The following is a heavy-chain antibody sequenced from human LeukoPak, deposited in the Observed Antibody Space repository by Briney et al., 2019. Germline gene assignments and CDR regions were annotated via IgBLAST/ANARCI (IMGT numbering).Heavy chain of an antibody. D-gene: IGHD6-19*01. CDR1: GYTFTSYD. Sequence: ASVKVSCKASGYTFTSYDINWVRQATGQGLEWMGWMNPNSGNTGYAQKLQGRVTMTTDTSTSTAYMELRSLRSDDTAVYYCARELDDSSGWYDYWGQGTLVTVSS. CDR3: ARELDDSSGWYDY. CDR2: MNPNSGNT. V-gene: IGHV1-8*02. J-gene: IGHJ4*02.